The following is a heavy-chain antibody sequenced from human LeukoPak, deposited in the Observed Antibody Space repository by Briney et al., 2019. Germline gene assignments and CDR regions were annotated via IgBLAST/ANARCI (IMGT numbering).Heavy chain of an antibody. CDR3: AREGSGSYAPSDAFDI. D-gene: IGHD1-26*01. Sequence: GASVKVSCKASGYTFTGYYMHWVRQAPGQGLEWMGWINPNSGGTNYAQKFQGRVTMTRDTSISTAYMELSRLSSDDTAVYYCAREGSGSYAPSDAFDIWGQGTMVTVSS. CDR2: INPNSGGT. CDR1: GYTFTGYY. V-gene: IGHV1-2*02. J-gene: IGHJ3*02.